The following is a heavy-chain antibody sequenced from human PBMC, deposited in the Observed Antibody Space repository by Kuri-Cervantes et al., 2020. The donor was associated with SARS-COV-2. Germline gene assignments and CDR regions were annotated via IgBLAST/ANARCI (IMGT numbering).Heavy chain of an antibody. V-gene: IGHV1-8*02. CDR3: ARSAAGSNVLRFLEWLYNRDYYYGMDV. D-gene: IGHD3-3*01. CDR1: GYTFTSYA. J-gene: IGHJ6*02. CDR2: MNPNSGNT. Sequence: ASVKVSCKASGYTFTSYAMHWVRQAPGHRLEWMGWMNPNSGNTGYAQKFQGRVTMTRNTSISTAYMELSSLRSEDTAVYYCARSAAGSNVLRFLEWLYNRDYYYGMDVWGQGTTVTVSS.